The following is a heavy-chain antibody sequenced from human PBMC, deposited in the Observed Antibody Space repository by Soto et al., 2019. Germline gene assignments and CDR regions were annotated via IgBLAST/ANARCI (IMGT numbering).Heavy chain of an antibody. Sequence: QVQLVHSGAEVKKPGSSVNVCCKAAGGTFSGYTNTWVRQGPGQGLEWLGRIITFLDNTNHAQTFQGRVTITAEKSTHPPYVALGSLSSADTAVFSCAITKSIAYDLGGGSTWGQGTLVTVSA. D-gene: IGHD3-3*01. CDR2: IITFLDNT. CDR1: GGTFSGYT. J-gene: IGHJ4*02. CDR3: AITKSIAYDLGGGST. V-gene: IGHV1-69*02.